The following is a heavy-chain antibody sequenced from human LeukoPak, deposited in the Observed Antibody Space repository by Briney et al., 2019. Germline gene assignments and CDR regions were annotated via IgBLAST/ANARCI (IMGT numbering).Heavy chain of an antibody. J-gene: IGHJ1*01. Sequence: GGSLRLSCAASGFIVSSNYMSWVRQAPGKGLEWVSVIYSGGSTYYADSVKGRFTISRDNSKNTLYLQMNSLRAEDTAVYYCARGFQQVGRTEYFQHWGQGTLVTLSS. CDR1: GFIVSSNY. V-gene: IGHV3-53*01. D-gene: IGHD1-26*01. CDR2: IYSGGST. CDR3: ARGFQQVGRTEYFQH.